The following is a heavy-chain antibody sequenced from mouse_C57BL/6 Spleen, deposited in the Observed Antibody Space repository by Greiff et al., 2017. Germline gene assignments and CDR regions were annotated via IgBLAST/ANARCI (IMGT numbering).Heavy chain of an antibody. D-gene: IGHD1-1*01. Sequence: VQLQQSGPELVKPGASVKISCKASGYSFTGYSMNWVKQSPEKSLEWIGEINPSTGGTTYNQKFKAKATLTVDISSSTANLQIKSLTSDDSAVDYCARTSLYYYGSSYAMDDWGQGTSVTVSS. V-gene: IGHV1-42*01. J-gene: IGHJ4*01. CDR3: ARTSLYYYGSSYAMDD. CDR1: GYSFTGYS. CDR2: INPSTGGT.